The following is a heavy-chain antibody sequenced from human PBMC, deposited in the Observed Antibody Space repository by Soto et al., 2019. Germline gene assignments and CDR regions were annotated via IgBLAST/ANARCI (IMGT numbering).Heavy chain of an antibody. CDR1: GSFLRRVGYY. Sequence: NLCLRVSVSGSFLRRVGYYCSCIRPNPGKGLEWIGYVDXSGTTNYHGSLKSRLTISVDTSKNQFSLNLNYMTVAGTAGYYCAMEESSTDGVEPGGQGTMVT. CDR2: VDXSGTT. D-gene: IGHD2-8*01. V-gene: IGHV4-31*02. J-gene: IGHJ3*01. CDR3: AMEESSTDGVEP.